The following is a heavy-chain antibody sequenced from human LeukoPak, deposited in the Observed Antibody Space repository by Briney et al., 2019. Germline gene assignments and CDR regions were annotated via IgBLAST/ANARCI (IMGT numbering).Heavy chain of an antibody. CDR2: ISYDGSNK. CDR3: ARVLAVAGKCFDY. Sequence: GGSLRLSCAASGFTFSSYAMHWVRQAPGKGLEWVAVISYDGSNKYYADSVKGRFTISRDNAKNSLYLQMNSLRAEDTAVYYCARVLAVAGKCFDYWGQGTLVTVSS. J-gene: IGHJ4*02. D-gene: IGHD6-19*01. CDR1: GFTFSSYA. V-gene: IGHV3-30*04.